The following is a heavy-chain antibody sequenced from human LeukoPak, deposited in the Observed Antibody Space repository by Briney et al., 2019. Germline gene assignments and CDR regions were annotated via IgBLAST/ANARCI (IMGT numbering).Heavy chain of an antibody. CDR1: GFTFDDYT. Sequence: GGSLRLSCAASGFTFDDYTMHWVRQAPGKGLEWVSLISWDGGSTYYADSMKGRFTISRDNSKNSLYLQMNSLRTEDTALYYCAKAMIRRPRIAVAGTTLNYWGQGTLVTVSS. V-gene: IGHV3-43*01. CDR3: AKAMIRRPRIAVAGTTLNY. CDR2: ISWDGGST. D-gene: IGHD6-19*01. J-gene: IGHJ4*02.